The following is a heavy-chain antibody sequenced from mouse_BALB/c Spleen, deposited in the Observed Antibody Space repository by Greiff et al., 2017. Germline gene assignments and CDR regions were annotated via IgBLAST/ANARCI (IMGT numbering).Heavy chain of an antibody. D-gene: IGHD1-1*01. CDR1: GYTFTSYY. J-gene: IGHJ1*01. CDR2: IYPGNVNT. Sequence: QVQLQQSGPELVKPGASVRISCKASGYTFTSYYIHWVKQRPGQGLEWIGWIYPGNVNTKYNEKFKGKATLTADKSSSTAYMQLSSLTSEDSAVYFCAREGDYYGKTYFDVWGAGTTVTVSS. CDR3: AREGDYYGKTYFDV. V-gene: IGHV1S56*01.